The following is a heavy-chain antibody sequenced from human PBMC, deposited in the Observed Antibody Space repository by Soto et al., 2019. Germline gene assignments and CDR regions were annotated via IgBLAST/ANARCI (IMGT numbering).Heavy chain of an antibody. V-gene: IGHV4-59*12. CDR2: IYYSGSG. CDR3: TSGDIVVAPAAERYYYGSGSYCKSHRQGHSGMDV. J-gene: IGHJ6*04. CDR1: GGTISSYC. D-gene: IGHD3-10*01. Sequence: SETPSLTCASSGGTISSYCWCPIRQPPGKGLEWSGCIYYSGSGNYNPSLKSRVTISVDTSKNQCSLKMSSVTAAHTAVYDCTSGDIVVAPAAERYYYGSGSYCKSHRQGHSGMDVRGEGTPGTVSS.